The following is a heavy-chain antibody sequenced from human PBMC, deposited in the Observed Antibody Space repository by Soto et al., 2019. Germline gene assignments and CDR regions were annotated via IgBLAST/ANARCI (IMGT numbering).Heavy chain of an antibody. CDR2: VKSKTDGGAT. CDR3: TTDRRSGYDPQFDF. V-gene: IGHV3-15*01. J-gene: IGHJ4*02. D-gene: IGHD5-12*01. CDR1: GFTFSKFA. Sequence: EVQLLESGGGLVQPGGSLRLSCAASGFTFSKFAVSWVRQAPGKGLEWVGRVKSKTDGGATDYTAPVKGRFTISRDDSQNTLYLQMNSLQTDDTAVYYCTTDRRSGYDPQFDFWGQGTLVTVSS.